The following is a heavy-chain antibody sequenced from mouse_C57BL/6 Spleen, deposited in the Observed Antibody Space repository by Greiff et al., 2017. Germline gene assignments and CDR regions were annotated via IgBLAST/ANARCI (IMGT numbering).Heavy chain of an antibody. CDR1: GFSLTSYG. Sequence: QVQLQQSGPGLVQPSQSLSITCTASGFSLTSYGVHWVRQSPGKGLEWLGVIWRGGSTDDNAAFMSRLSITKDNSKSQVFLKMNSLQADDAALYCCAKYGGSYYAMDYWGQGTSVTVSS. V-gene: IGHV2-5*01. D-gene: IGHD1-1*02. J-gene: IGHJ4*01. CDR3: AKYGGSYYAMDY. CDR2: IWRGGST.